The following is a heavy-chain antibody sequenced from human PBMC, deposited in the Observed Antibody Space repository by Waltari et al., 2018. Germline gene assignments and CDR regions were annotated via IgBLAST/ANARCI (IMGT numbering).Heavy chain of an antibody. Sequence: EVQLLESGGGLVQPGGSLRLSCAASGFTFSSYAMSWVRQAPGKGLEWVSAISGSGGGTYYADSVKGRLTISRDNSRNTLYLQMNSLRAEDTAVYYCAKVRGNPNNYHDYWGQGTLVTVS. D-gene: IGHD4-4*01. CDR1: GFTFSSYA. J-gene: IGHJ4*02. V-gene: IGHV3-23*01. CDR2: ISGSGGGT. CDR3: AKVRGNPNNYHDY.